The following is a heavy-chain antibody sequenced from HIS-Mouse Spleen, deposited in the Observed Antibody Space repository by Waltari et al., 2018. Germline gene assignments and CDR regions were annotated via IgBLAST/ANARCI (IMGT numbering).Heavy chain of an antibody. CDR3: AKISDYYGSGSYYNDAFDI. CDR2: IWYDGSNK. Sequence: QVQLVESGGGVVQPGRSLRLSCAASGFTFSSYCMHWGRQATGKGREWVAVIWYDGSNKYYADSVKGRFTISRDNSKNTLYLQMNSLRAEDTAVYYCAKISDYYGSGSYYNDAFDIWGQGTMVTVSS. V-gene: IGHV3-33*06. J-gene: IGHJ3*02. D-gene: IGHD3-10*01. CDR1: GFTFSSYC.